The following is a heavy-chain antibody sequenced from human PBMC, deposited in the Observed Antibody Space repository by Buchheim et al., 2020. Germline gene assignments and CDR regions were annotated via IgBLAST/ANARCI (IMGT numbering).Heavy chain of an antibody. D-gene: IGHD3-22*01. Sequence: EVHLVESGGGLVQPGGSLRLSCAVSGFSFSTYWMSWVRQAPGKGLEWVANINQDGTGKNYMDSVKGRFTVSRDNAKNSLYLQMDSLRDEGTAVYSCVRKHNSAHYQFFDYWGQGTL. CDR3: VRKHNSAHYQFFDY. CDR2: INQDGTGK. J-gene: IGHJ4*02. V-gene: IGHV3-7*01. CDR1: GFSFSTYW.